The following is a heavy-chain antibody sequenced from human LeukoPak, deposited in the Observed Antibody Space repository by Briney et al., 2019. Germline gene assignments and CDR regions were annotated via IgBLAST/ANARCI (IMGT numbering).Heavy chain of an antibody. J-gene: IGHJ4*02. CDR1: GYTFTSYG. CDR3: ASTKPIRGIVVVPAAMEPLDY. D-gene: IGHD2-2*01. V-gene: IGHV1-18*01. CDR2: ISAYNGNT. Sequence: ASVKVSCKASGYTFTSYGISWVRQAPGQGLEWMGWISAYNGNTNYAQKLQCRVTMTTDTSTSTAYMELRSLRSDDTAVYYCASTKPIRGIVVVPAAMEPLDYWGQGTLVTVSS.